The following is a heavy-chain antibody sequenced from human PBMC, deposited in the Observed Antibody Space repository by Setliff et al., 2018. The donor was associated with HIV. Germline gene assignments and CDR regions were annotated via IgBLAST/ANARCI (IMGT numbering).Heavy chain of an antibody. CDR3: ARASQGYYYGSSGYSTLDY. CDR1: GFTFSSYW. V-gene: IGHV3-74*01. D-gene: IGHD3-22*01. J-gene: IGHJ4*02. CDR2: INSDGSST. Sequence: GGSLRLSCAASGFTFSSYWMHWVRQAPGKGLVWVSRINSDGSSTSYADSVKGRFTISRDNAKNTLYLQMNSLRAEDTAVYYCARASQGYYYGSSGYSTLDYWGQGTLVTVSS.